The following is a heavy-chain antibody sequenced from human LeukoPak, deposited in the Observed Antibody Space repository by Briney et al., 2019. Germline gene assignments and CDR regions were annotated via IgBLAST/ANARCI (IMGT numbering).Heavy chain of an antibody. J-gene: IGHJ4*02. CDR3: AKEGRSATPGY. D-gene: IGHD6-25*01. Sequence: PGGSLRLSCAASGFTFDDYAMHWVRQAPGKGLEWVSLISGDGGSTYYADSVKGRFTISRDNTKNSLYLQMNSLRAEDTAVYFCAKEGRSATPGYWGQGTLVTVSS. CDR2: ISGDGGST. V-gene: IGHV3-43*02. CDR1: GFTFDDYA.